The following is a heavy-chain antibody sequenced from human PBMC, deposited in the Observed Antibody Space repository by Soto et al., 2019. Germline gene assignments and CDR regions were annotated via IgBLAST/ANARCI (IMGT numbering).Heavy chain of an antibody. Sequence: PSETLSLTCTVSGGSISSSSYYWGWIRQPPGKGLEWIGSIYYSGSTYYNPSLKSRVTISVDTSKNQFSLKLSSVTAADTAVYYCARPLDSSGYYPAAFDIWGQGTMVTV. CDR2: IYYSGST. V-gene: IGHV4-39*01. J-gene: IGHJ3*02. D-gene: IGHD3-22*01. CDR1: GGSISSSSYY. CDR3: ARPLDSSGYYPAAFDI.